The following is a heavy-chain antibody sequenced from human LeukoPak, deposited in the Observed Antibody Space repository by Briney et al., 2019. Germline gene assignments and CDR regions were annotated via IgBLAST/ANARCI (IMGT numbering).Heavy chain of an antibody. CDR2: IYYSGST. CDR1: GGSISSYY. D-gene: IGHD5-12*01. CDR3: ARTPTRAFDI. V-gene: IGHV4-59*01. Sequence: SETLSLTCTVSGGSISSYYWSWIRQPPGKGLEWIGYIYYSGSTNYNPSLKSRVTIPVDTSKNQFSLKLSSVTAADTAVYYCARTPTRAFDIWGQGTMVTVSS. J-gene: IGHJ3*02.